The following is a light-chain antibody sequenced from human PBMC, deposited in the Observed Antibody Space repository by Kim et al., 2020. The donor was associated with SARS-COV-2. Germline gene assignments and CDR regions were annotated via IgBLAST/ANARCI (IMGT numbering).Light chain of an antibody. CDR1: SSNIGAGYD. CDR2: ANN. V-gene: IGLV1-40*01. Sequence: QGVTICWTGGSSNIGAGYDVHWYQQLPGTAPKLLIYANNNRPSGVPDRFSGSKSATSASLAITGLRTEDEADYYCQSYDSSRRGYVFGTGTKVTVL. CDR3: QSYDSSRRGYV. J-gene: IGLJ1*01.